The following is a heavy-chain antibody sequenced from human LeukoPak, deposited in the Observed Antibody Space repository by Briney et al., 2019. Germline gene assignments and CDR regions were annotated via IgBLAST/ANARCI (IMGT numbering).Heavy chain of an antibody. V-gene: IGHV4-4*07. CDR2: IYTSGST. J-gene: IGHJ4*02. D-gene: IGHD3-22*01. CDR3: ARDYSLGYHYDN. CDR1: GGSISNYY. Sequence: PSETLSLTCIVSGGSISNYYWSWIRQPAGEGLEWIGRIYTSGSTDYNPSLMSRVTMSVDTSKNQFSLKLSSVTAADTAVYYCARDYSLGYHYDNWGQGTLVTVSS.